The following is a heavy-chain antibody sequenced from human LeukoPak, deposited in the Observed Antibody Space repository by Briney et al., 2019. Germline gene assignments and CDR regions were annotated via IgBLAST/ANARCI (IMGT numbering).Heavy chain of an antibody. Sequence: SSETLSLTCTVSGDSINAYYWGWIRQPPGKGLEWIGYIYFSGTTKYNPSLESRVTISVDTSKNQFSLKLSSVTAADTAVYYCARRRAEGGSNGHYNWFDPWGQGTLVTVSS. CDR1: GDSINAYY. J-gene: IGHJ5*02. V-gene: IGHV4-59*08. CDR2: IYFSGTT. D-gene: IGHD6-13*01. CDR3: ARRRAEGGSNGHYNWFDP.